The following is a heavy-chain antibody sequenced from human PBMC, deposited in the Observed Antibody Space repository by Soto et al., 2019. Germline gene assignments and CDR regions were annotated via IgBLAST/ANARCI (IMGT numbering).Heavy chain of an antibody. D-gene: IGHD1-26*01. J-gene: IGHJ4*02. V-gene: IGHV3-23*01. CDR1: VFPFGVNA. Sequence: GGSLRLSCVVSVFPFGVNAMSWVRQAPGKGLEWVSGLSNTGRRTSYADSVKGRFNISRDNSENTVYLQMNSLRVEDTAVYYCATEMGATQGPFDNWGQGTLVTVSS. CDR2: LSNTGRRT. CDR3: ATEMGATQGPFDN.